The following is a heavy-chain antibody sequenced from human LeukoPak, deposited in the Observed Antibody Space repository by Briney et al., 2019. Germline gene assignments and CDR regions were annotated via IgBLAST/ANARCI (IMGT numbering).Heavy chain of an antibody. Sequence: GGSLRLSCAASGFTFSSYAMSWVRQAPGKGLEWVSAISGSGGSTYYADSVKGRFTISTDNSKNTLYVEMNSLRDEDTAVYYCAKSRVGATPCPLDYWGQGTLVTVSS. V-gene: IGHV3-23*01. D-gene: IGHD1-26*01. CDR3: AKSRVGATPCPLDY. J-gene: IGHJ4*02. CDR1: GFTFSSYA. CDR2: ISGSGGST.